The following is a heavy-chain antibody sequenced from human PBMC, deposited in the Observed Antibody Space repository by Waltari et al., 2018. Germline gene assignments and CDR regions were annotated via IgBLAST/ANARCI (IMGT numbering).Heavy chain of an antibody. V-gene: IGHV1-8*01. CDR1: GYTFTSYD. J-gene: IGHJ4*02. CDR3: ARVRVVPAAGDY. Sequence: QVQVVQSGAEVKKPGASVKVSCKSSGYTFTSYDIHWVRQATGQGLEWMGWMNPNIGNTVYAQKFQGRVTMTRNTSISTAYMELSSLRSEDTAVYYCARVRVVPAAGDYWGQGTLVTVSS. D-gene: IGHD2-2*01. CDR2: MNPNIGNT.